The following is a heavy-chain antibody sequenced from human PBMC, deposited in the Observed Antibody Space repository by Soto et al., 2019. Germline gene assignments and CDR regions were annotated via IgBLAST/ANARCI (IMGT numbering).Heavy chain of an antibody. CDR3: ARDSSGTLDY. CDR1: GFTFSSYW. V-gene: IGHV3-7*05. Sequence: GGSLRLSCAASGFTFSSYWMAWVRQAPGRGLEWVANIRQDGRERNDVGSVRGRFTISRDTARDSLYLQMNSLRAEDTAVYYCARDSSGTLDYWGQGILVTVSS. CDR2: IRQDGRER. D-gene: IGHD1-26*01. J-gene: IGHJ4*02.